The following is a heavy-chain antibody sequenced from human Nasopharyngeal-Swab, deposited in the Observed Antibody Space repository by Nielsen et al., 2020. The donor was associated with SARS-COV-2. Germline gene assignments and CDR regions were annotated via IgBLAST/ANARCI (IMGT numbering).Heavy chain of an antibody. V-gene: IGHV3-48*04. CDR3: AKGLVEYYDILTGYYIIGY. CDR2: ISSSSSII. J-gene: IGHJ4*02. Sequence: VRQAPGKGLEWVSYISSSSSIIYYADSVKGRFTISRDNAKNSLYLQMNSLRAEDTAVYYCAKGLVEYYDILTGYYIIGYWGQGTLVTVSS. D-gene: IGHD3-9*01.